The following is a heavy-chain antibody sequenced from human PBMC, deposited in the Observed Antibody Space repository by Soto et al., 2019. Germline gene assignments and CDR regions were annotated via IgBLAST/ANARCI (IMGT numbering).Heavy chain of an antibody. J-gene: IGHJ4*02. Sequence: QVQLVQSGAEVKKPGASVKVSCKASGYTFSSYDINWVRQAPGQGLEWMGWMNTDTGNTGYAQKVQGRVTMTRDTSITTAYMELSGLRSEDTAVYYCAREKYSSSGTFDYWGQGSLVTVSS. CDR1: GYTFSSYD. CDR2: MNTDTGNT. V-gene: IGHV1-8*01. D-gene: IGHD6-6*01. CDR3: AREKYSSSGTFDY.